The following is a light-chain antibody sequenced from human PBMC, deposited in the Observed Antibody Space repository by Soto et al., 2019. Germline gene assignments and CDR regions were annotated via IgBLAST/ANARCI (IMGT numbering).Light chain of an antibody. Sequence: EIVLTQSPGTLSLSPGERATLSCRASQSVSSSQLAWYQQKPGQAPGLLIYGASSRATGTSDRFSGSGSGTDFTLTISRLEPEDFAVYYCQQFGGSRIFGGGTKVEIK. J-gene: IGKJ4*01. V-gene: IGKV3-20*01. CDR3: QQFGGSRI. CDR2: GAS. CDR1: QSVSSSQ.